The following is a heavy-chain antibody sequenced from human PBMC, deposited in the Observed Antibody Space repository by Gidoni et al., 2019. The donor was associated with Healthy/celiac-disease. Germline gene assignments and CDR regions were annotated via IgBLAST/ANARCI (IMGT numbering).Heavy chain of an antibody. Sequence: FSMHWVRQAPGKGLEWMGGFDPEDGETIYAQKFQGRVTMTEDTSTDTAYMELSSLRSEDTAVYYCATNFTERWLQFKGAFDIWGQGTMVTVSS. J-gene: IGHJ3*02. CDR1: FS. V-gene: IGHV1-24*01. D-gene: IGHD5-12*01. CDR2: FDPEDGET. CDR3: ATNFTERWLQFKGAFDI.